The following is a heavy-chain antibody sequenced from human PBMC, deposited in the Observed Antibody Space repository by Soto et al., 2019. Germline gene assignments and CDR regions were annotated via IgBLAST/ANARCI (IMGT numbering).Heavy chain of an antibody. J-gene: IGHJ6*03. D-gene: IGHD3-3*01. CDR2: MNPNSGNT. Sequence: ASVKVSCKASGYTFTSYDINWVRQATGQGLEWMGWMNPNSGNTGYAQKFQGRVTMTRNTSISTAYMELSSLRSEDTAVYYCARGRFSEWLLSNYYYYYYMDVWGKGTTVTVSS. CDR3: ARGRFSEWLLSNYYYYYYMDV. V-gene: IGHV1-8*01. CDR1: GYTFTSYD.